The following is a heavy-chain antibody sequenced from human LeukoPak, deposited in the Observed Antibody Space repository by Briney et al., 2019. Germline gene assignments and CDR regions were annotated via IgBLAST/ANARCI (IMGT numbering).Heavy chain of an antibody. Sequence: KSSETLSLTCAVYGGSFSGYYWSWIRQPPGEGLEWIGEINHSGSTNYNPSLKSRVTISVDTSKNQFSLKLSSVTAADTAVYYCAREGYYGSGRLTDFWGQGTLVTVSS. J-gene: IGHJ4*02. CDR2: INHSGST. CDR1: GGSFSGYY. V-gene: IGHV4-34*01. CDR3: AREGYYGSGRLTDF. D-gene: IGHD3-10*01.